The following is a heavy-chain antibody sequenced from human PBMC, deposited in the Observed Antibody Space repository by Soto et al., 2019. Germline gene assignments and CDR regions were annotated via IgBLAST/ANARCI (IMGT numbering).Heavy chain of an antibody. V-gene: IGHV3-74*01. CDR1: GFTFSSYW. Sequence: EVQLVESGGGLVQPGGSLRLSCAASGFTFSSYWMHWVRQAAGKGLVWVSRINSDGSSTSYADSVKGRFTISRDNAKNTLYLQMNSLRAEDTAVYYCARDTGWLQGIFQHWGQGTLVTVSS. CDR2: INSDGSST. D-gene: IGHD5-12*01. J-gene: IGHJ1*01. CDR3: ARDTGWLQGIFQH.